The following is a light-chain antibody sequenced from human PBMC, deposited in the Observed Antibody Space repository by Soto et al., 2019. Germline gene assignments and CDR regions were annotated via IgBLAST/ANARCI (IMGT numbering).Light chain of an antibody. Sequence: QSVLTQPRSVSGSPGQSVTLSCTGTSSDVGGYDYVSWYQQHPDKAPKLIIYDVSRRPSGVPDRFSGSKSDNTASLTISGLQAEDEADYYCSSYTSSSTLGVFGGGTQLTVL. CDR2: DVS. CDR1: SSDVGGYDY. J-gene: IGLJ3*02. V-gene: IGLV2-11*01. CDR3: SSYTSSSTLGV.